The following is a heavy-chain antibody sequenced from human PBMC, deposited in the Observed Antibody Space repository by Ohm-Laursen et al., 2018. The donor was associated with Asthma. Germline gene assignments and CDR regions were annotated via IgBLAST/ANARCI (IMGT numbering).Heavy chain of an antibody. CDR3: ARDFNWSYDY. CDR2: INSVFGTS. J-gene: IGHJ4*02. V-gene: IGHV1-69*13. CDR1: GGTLGTSV. Sequence: ASVKVSCKSLGGTLGTSVIGWVRQAPGQGLEWLGGINSVFGTSTYAQKFHDRFTITADESTSTVYMTLSSLTSEDTAVYYCARDFNWSYDYWGQGTLVTVSS. D-gene: IGHD1-26*01.